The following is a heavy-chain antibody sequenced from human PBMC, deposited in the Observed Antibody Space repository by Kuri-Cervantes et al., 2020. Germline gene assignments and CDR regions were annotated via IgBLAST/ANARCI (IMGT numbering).Heavy chain of an antibody. CDR3: ARGGYGMDV. V-gene: IGHV3-30-3*01. J-gene: IGHJ6*02. CDR1: GFTFSSYA. CDR2: ISYDGSNK. Sequence: GESLKISCAASGFTFSSYAMHWVRQAPGKGLEWVAVISYDGSNKYYADSVKGQFTISRDNSKNTLYLQMNSLRAEDTAVYYCARGGYGMDVWGQGTTVTVSS.